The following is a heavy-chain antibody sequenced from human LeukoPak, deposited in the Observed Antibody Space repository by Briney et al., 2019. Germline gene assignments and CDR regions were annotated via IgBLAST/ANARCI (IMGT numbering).Heavy chain of an antibody. Sequence: WASVKVSCKASGYTFTNYGISWVRQAPGQGLEWIGWISGYNGDTRNPQKLQGRITLTTDTSTSTAYMELRSLRSDDTAVYYCARDSYSSSRYEYWGQGTLVTVSS. CDR2: ISGYNGDT. CDR1: GYTFTNYG. D-gene: IGHD6-13*01. V-gene: IGHV1-18*01. J-gene: IGHJ4*02. CDR3: ARDSYSSSRYEY.